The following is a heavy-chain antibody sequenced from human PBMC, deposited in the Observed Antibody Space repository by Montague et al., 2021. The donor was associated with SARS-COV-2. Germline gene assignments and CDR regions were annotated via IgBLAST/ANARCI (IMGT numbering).Heavy chain of an antibody. Sequence: SETLSLTCAVYGGSLSGHYWNWIRQPPGKGLEWIGEINHSGSTNNNPSLKSRVTMSVDTSKNQFSLKLSSVTAADTAVYYCACGEITTRGLIYYYGMDVWGQGTTVTVSS. D-gene: IGHD4-11*01. V-gene: IGHV4-34*01. CDR3: ACGEITTRGLIYYYGMDV. CDR2: INHSGST. J-gene: IGHJ6*02. CDR1: GGSLSGHY.